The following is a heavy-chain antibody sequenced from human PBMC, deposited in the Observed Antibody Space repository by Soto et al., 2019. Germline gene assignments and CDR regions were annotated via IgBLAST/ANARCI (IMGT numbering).Heavy chain of an antibody. CDR3: ARWSNSLDY. Sequence: PGGSLRLSCAASGFTFSNYYMTWVRQAPGKGLEWVANINQDGSKRYYVDSVKGRLTISRDDAKSSLYLQMNSLRAEDTAVYYCARWSNSLDYWGQGTLVTVSS. V-gene: IGHV3-7*01. CDR1: GFTFSNYY. CDR2: INQDGSKR. D-gene: IGHD1-26*01. J-gene: IGHJ4*02.